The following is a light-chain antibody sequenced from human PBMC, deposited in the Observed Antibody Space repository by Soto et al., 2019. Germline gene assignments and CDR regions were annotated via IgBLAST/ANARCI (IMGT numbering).Light chain of an antibody. Sequence: LTQSPGTLSLSPGERATLSCRASQSVSSYSLAWYQKKPGQAPRLLIYGASIRATGIPARFSGSGSWTEFTLTISSLQSEDFAVYYCQQYNTWPPITFGQGTRLEIK. CDR2: GAS. J-gene: IGKJ5*01. CDR1: QSVSSY. V-gene: IGKV3-15*01. CDR3: QQYNTWPPIT.